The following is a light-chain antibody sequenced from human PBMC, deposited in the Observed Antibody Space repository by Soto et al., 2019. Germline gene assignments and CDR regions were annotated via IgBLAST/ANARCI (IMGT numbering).Light chain of an antibody. CDR1: QGIRSN. CDR3: QQLNSYPRT. J-gene: IGKJ1*01. V-gene: IGKV1-9*01. Sequence: DIPLTQSPSFLSASVGDRVTTTCRASQGIRSNLAWYQQKPGKAPNLLISAASTLQSGVPSRFSGSGSGTEFTLTISSLQPEDFATYYCQQLNSYPRTFGQGTKVEIK. CDR2: AAS.